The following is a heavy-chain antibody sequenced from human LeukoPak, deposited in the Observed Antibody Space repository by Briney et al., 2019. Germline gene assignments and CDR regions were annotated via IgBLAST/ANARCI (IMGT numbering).Heavy chain of an antibody. CDR1: GYTFTGYY. D-gene: IGHD4-17*01. CDR2: INPNSGGT. J-gene: IGHJ4*02. V-gene: IGHV1-2*02. Sequence: ASVKVSCEASGYTFTGYYMHWVRQAPGQGLEWMGWINPNSGGTNYAQKFQGRVTMTRDTSISTAYMELSRLRSDDTAVYYCARTLTTVTTILGYWGQGTLVTVSS. CDR3: ARTLTTVTTILGY.